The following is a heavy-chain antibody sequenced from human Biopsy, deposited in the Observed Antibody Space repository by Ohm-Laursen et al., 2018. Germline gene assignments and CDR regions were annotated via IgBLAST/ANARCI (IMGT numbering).Heavy chain of an antibody. CDR1: GYTFTNYN. Sequence: ASVTVSCQASGYTFTNYNVSWVRQATGQGLEWMGWMNPNSGNTGYAQKFQGRVTMTRNTSISTAYMELSSLTSVDTAVYYCARDFNYDGGGSFNFDYWGQGTLVTVSS. CDR3: ARDFNYDGGGSFNFDY. V-gene: IGHV1-8*01. CDR2: MNPNSGNT. D-gene: IGHD3-22*01. J-gene: IGHJ4*02.